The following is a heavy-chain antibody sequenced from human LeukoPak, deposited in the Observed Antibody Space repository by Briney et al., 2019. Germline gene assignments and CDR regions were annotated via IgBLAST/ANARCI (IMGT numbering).Heavy chain of an antibody. CDR2: INHSGST. Sequence: SETLSLTCAVYGGSFSGYYWSWIRQPPGKGLEWIGEINHSGSTNYNPSLKSRVTISVDTSKNQFSLKLSSVTAADTAVYYCARRAAAGRFFDYWGQGTLVTVSS. CDR3: ARRAAAGRFFDY. D-gene: IGHD6-13*01. V-gene: IGHV4-34*01. J-gene: IGHJ4*02. CDR1: GGSFSGYY.